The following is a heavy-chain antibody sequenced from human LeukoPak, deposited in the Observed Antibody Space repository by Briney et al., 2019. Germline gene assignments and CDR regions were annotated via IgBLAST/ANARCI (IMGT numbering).Heavy chain of an antibody. CDR1: GCSISSSSYY. Sequence: PSETLSLTCTVSGCSISSSSYYWGWIRQPPGKGLEWIGSIYYSGSTYYNPSLKSRVTISVDTSKNQFSLKLSSVTAADTAVYYCARQGSPRPPIDYWGQGTLVTVSS. CDR2: IYYSGST. J-gene: IGHJ4*02. V-gene: IGHV4-39*01. CDR3: ARQGSPRPPIDY.